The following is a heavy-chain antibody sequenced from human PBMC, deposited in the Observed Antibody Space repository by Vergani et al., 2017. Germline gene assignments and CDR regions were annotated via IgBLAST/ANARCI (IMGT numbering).Heavy chain of an antibody. Sequence: QVQLVQSGAAVKKPGASVKLSCKSSGYIFNSYYIHWVRQAPGQGLEWMGVLDPRGGPRTYAEKFEGRVTLTSDTSTVTFYMELRSLRSDDTAVYSCVRPGDDYRNMITYFLDYWGQGSLVSVSS. CDR1: GYIFNSYY. CDR3: VRPGDDYRNMITYFLDY. J-gene: IGHJ4*02. D-gene: IGHD3-16*01. CDR2: LDPRGGPR. V-gene: IGHV1-46*02.